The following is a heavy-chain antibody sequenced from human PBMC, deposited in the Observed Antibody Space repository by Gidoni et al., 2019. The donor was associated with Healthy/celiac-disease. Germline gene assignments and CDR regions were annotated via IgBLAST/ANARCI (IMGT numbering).Heavy chain of an antibody. CDR1: GGTFSSYT. CDR3: ARDSLPYSSSS. V-gene: IGHV1-69*08. Sequence: QVQLVQSGAEVKKPGSSVKVSCKASGGTFSSYTIRWVRQAPGQGLEWMGRIIPILGIANYAQKFQGRVTITADKSTSTAYMELSSLRSEDTAVYYCARDSLPYSSSSWGQGTLVTVSS. CDR2: IIPILGIA. D-gene: IGHD6-6*01. J-gene: IGHJ4*02.